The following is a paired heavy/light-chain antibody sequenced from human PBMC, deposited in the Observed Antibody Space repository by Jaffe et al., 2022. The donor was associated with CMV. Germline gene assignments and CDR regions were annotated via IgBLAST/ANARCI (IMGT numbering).Light chain of an antibody. CDR1: QSISSW. J-gene: IGKJ4*01. CDR2: KAS. V-gene: IGKV1-5*03. Sequence: DIQMTQSPSTLSASVGDRVTITCRASQSISSWLAWYQQKPGKAPKLLIYKASSLESGVPSRFSGSGSGTEFTLTISSLQPGDFASYFCQHYNSFPFIFGGGTKVEIK. CDR3: QHYNSFPFI.
Heavy chain of an antibody. CDR1: GGSISTNY. Sequence: QMQLQESGPGLVKPSETLSLTCTVSGGSISTNYWSWIRQTPGKGLEWIGYISYIGSTIYNPSLKSRVTILVDRPKNQFSLNLNSMTAADTAIYYCARVRSSGSDWSYFFDSWGQGTLVTVSS. D-gene: IGHD6-19*01. CDR2: ISYIGST. J-gene: IGHJ4*02. CDR3: ARVRSSGSDWSYFFDS. V-gene: IGHV4-59*01.